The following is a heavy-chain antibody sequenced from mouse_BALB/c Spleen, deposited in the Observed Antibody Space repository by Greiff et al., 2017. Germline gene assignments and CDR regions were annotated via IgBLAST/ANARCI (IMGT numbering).Heavy chain of an antibody. D-gene: IGHD2-1*01. CDR3: ARSRGAYGNYVDYAMDY. CDR1: GYSITSGYS. J-gene: IGHJ4*01. CDR2: IHYSGST. Sequence: EVKLVESGPDLVKPSQSLSLTCTVTGYSITSGYSWHWIRQFPGNKLEWMGYIHYSGSTNYNPSLKSRISITRDTSKNQFFLQLNSVTTEDTATYYCARSRGAYGNYVDYAMDYWGQGTSVTVSS. V-gene: IGHV3-1*02.